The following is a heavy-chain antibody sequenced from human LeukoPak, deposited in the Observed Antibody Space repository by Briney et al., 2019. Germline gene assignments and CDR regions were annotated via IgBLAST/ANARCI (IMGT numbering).Heavy chain of an antibody. CDR1: GFTFSSYW. D-gene: IGHD6-19*01. CDR2: IKQDGSEK. CDR3: ARDRTIAVASMGYYYYMDV. Sequence: GGSLRLSCAASGFTFSSYWMSWVRQAPGKGLEWVADIKQDGSEKYYVDSVKGRFTISRDNAKNSLYLQMNSLRAEDTAVYYCARDRTIAVASMGYYYYMDVWGKGTTVTVSS. V-gene: IGHV3-7*01. J-gene: IGHJ6*03.